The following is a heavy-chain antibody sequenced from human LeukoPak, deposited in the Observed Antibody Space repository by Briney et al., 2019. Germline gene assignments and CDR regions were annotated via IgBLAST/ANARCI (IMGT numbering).Heavy chain of an antibody. J-gene: IGHJ6*03. CDR3: ARTQLGRYYYYYYMDV. V-gene: IGHV3-30-3*01. D-gene: IGHD6-6*01. CDR1: GFTFSSYA. Sequence: GRSLRLSCAASGFTFSSYAMHWVRQAPGKGLEWVAVISYDGSNKYYADSVKGRFTISRDNSKNTLYLQMNSLRAEDTAVYYCARTQLGRYYYYYYMDVWGKGTTVTVSS. CDR2: ISYDGSNK.